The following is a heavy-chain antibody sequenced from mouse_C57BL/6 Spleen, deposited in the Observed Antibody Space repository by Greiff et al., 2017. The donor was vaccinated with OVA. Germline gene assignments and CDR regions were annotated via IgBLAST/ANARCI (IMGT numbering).Heavy chain of an antibody. D-gene: IGHD1-1*01. V-gene: IGHV1-50*01. J-gene: IGHJ1*03. Sequence: VQLQQPGAELVKPGASVKLSCKASGYTFTSYWMQWVKQRPGQGLEWIGEIDPSDSYTNYNQKFKGKATLTVDTSSSTAYMQLSSLTSEDSAVYYCARSAYYYGSSFYWYFDVWGTGTTVTVSS. CDR2: IDPSDSYT. CDR3: ARSAYYYGSSFYWYFDV. CDR1: GYTFTSYW.